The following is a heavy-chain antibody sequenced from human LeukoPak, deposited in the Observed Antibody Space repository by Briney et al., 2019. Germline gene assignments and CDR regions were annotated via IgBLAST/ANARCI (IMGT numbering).Heavy chain of an antibody. CDR3: ARGERTGSLDY. CDR1: GGSISSAGYS. CDR2: IYHSGST. V-gene: IGHV4-30-2*01. Sequence: SETLSLTCAVSGGSISSAGYSWGWIRQPPGKGLEWIGYIYHSGSTYYNPSLKSRVTISVDRSKNQFSLKLSSVTAADTAVYYCARGERTGSLDYWGQGTLVTVSS. J-gene: IGHJ4*02. D-gene: IGHD3-10*01.